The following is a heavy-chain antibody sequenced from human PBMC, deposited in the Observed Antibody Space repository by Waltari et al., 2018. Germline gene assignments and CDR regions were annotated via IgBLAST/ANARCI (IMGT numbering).Heavy chain of an antibody. CDR3: ARVLSTVQLGIFAY. CDR1: GYSFTASY. Sequence: QVQMVQSGAAVTKPGASVTVSCKASGYSFTASYWHWVRQAPGQGLEGMGRINPNSGATTYAQMFQGRVTMTRDTSISTAYMEVTGLRSDDTAVYYCARVLSTVQLGIFAYWGQGTVVTVSS. J-gene: IGHJ4*02. CDR2: INPNSGAT. D-gene: IGHD7-27*01. V-gene: IGHV1-2*06.